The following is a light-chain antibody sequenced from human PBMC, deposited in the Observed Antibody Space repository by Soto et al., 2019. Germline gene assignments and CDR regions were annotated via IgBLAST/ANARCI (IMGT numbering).Light chain of an antibody. J-gene: IGKJ1*01. Sequence: GDRVTITCRERQAISNYLAWYQQKPGKIPKLLIYAASTLQSGVPSRFSGSGSGTDFTLTISSLQPEDVATYYCQQYDSAPWTFGQGTKVEIK. V-gene: IGKV1-27*01. CDR1: QAISNY. CDR2: AAS. CDR3: QQYDSAPWT.